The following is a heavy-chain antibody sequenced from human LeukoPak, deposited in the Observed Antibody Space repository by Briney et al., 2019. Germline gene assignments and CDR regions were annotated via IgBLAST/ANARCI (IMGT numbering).Heavy chain of an antibody. V-gene: IGHV1-69*01. CDR3: ARIQVVPAATPTYNWFDP. CDR1: GGTFSSYA. Sequence: SVKVSCKASGGTFSSYAISWVRQAPGQGLEWMGGIIPIFGTANYAQKFQGRVTITADGSASTAYMELSSLRSEDTAVYYCARIQVVPAATPTYNWFDPWGQGTLVTVSS. D-gene: IGHD2-2*01. J-gene: IGHJ5*02. CDR2: IIPIFGTA.